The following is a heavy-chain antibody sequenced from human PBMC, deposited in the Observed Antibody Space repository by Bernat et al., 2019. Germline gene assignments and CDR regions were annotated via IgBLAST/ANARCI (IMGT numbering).Heavy chain of an antibody. V-gene: IGHV4-34*01. CDR2: INHSGST. CDR1: GGSFSGYY. CDR3: ARRRGAIFGVVTPSFDL. J-gene: IGHJ5*02. Sequence: QVQLQQWGAGLLKPSETLSLTCAVYGGSFSGYYWSWIRQPPGKGLEWIGEINHSGSTNYNPSLKSRVTISVDTSNNQFSLKLSSVTAADTAVYYCARRRGAIFGVVTPSFDLWGQGTLVTVSS. D-gene: IGHD3-3*01.